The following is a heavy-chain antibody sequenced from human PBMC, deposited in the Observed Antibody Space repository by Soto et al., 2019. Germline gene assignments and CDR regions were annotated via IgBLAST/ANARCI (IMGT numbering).Heavy chain of an antibody. CDR3: ARHPGYYDILSGYTTYYFDY. D-gene: IGHD3-9*01. Sequence: SETLSLTCTVSGGSISSINDYWGWIRQPPGKGLEWIGSIYYSGSSYYNPSLKSRVTISLDTPKNQFSLKLSSVTAADTAVYYCARHPGYYDILSGYTTYYFDYWGQGILVTVSS. V-gene: IGHV4-39*01. CDR2: IYYSGSS. CDR1: GGSISSINDY. J-gene: IGHJ4*02.